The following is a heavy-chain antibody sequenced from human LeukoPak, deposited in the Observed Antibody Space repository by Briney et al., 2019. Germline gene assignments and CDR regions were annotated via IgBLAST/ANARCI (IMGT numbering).Heavy chain of an antibody. D-gene: IGHD6-13*01. Sequence: VKVSCKASGYTFTSYGISWVRQAPGQGLEWMGWISAYNGNTNYAQKLQGRVTMTTDTSTSTAYMELRSLRSNDTAVYYCARDPWQQLALYYYYGMDVWGQGTTVTVSS. V-gene: IGHV1-18*01. CDR1: GYTFTSYG. CDR3: ARDPWQQLALYYYYGMDV. CDR2: ISAYNGNT. J-gene: IGHJ6*02.